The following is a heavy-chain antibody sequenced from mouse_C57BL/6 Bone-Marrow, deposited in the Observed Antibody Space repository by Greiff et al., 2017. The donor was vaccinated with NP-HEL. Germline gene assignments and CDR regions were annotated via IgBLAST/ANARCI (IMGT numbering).Heavy chain of an antibody. D-gene: IGHD2-5*01. V-gene: IGHV7-1*01. CDR1: GFTFSDFY. Sequence: EVKLVESGGGLVQSGRSLRLSCATSGFTFSDFYMEWVRQAPGKGLEWIAASRNKANDYTTEYSASVKGRFIVSTDTSQSVLYLQMKALRAEDTAIYYCARDDYSNYRLAYWGQGTLVTVSA. CDR3: ARDDYSNYRLAY. CDR2: SRNKANDYTT. J-gene: IGHJ3*01.